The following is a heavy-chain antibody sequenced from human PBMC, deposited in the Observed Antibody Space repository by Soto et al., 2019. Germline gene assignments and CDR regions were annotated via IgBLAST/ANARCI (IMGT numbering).Heavy chain of an antibody. CDR1: GFTYSNYA. V-gene: IGHV3-23*01. D-gene: IGHD3-3*01. CDR3: AKGMHTILGWFDS. J-gene: IGHJ5*01. CDR2: ITSTGGDT. Sequence: PGGSLRLSCAASGFTYSNYAMSWVRQAPGKGLEWVSIITSTGGDTYYADSVKGRFTISRDNSKNTLYLQMNRLRAEDTAVYYCAKGMHTILGWFDSWGQGTLVTVSS.